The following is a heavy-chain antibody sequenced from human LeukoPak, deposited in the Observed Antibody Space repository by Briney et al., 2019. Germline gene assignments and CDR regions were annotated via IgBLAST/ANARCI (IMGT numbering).Heavy chain of an antibody. CDR3: ARTISGYYYARYFDI. CDR1: GFTFSSYA. CDR2: ISGSGGST. D-gene: IGHD3-22*01. V-gene: IGHV3-23*01. J-gene: IGHJ3*02. Sequence: GGSLRLSCAASGFTFSSYAMSWVRQAPGKGLEWVSAISGSGGSTYYADSVKGRFTISRDNSKNTLYLQMNSLRAEDTAVYYCARTISGYYYARYFDIWGQGTMVTVSS.